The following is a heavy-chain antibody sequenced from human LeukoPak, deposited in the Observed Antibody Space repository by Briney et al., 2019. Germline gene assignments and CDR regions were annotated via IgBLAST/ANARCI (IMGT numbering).Heavy chain of an antibody. CDR2: IGGSGGST. Sequence: PGGSLRLSCAASGFTLSNNAMSWVRQAPGKGLEWVSSIGGSGGSTYYADSVKSRFTISRDNSKNTLYLQMNSLRAEDTAVYYCAKNRGSSITSCFDYWGQGTLVTVSS. CDR1: GFTLSNNA. CDR3: AKNRGSSITSCFDY. D-gene: IGHD2-2*01. V-gene: IGHV3-23*01. J-gene: IGHJ4*02.